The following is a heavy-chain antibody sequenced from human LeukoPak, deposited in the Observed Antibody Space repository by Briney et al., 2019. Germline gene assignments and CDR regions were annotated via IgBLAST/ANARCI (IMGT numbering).Heavy chain of an antibody. Sequence: GGSLRLSCAASGFSFTTHNMNWVRQAPGKGLEWISYISGSGEAIFYADSVQGRFTISRDNAKNSLYLQMNSLRAEDTAVYYCARDRYSSSWHEYYYYYMDVWGKGTTVTVSS. CDR2: ISGSGEAI. V-gene: IGHV3-48*01. D-gene: IGHD6-13*01. CDR3: ARDRYSSSWHEYYYYYMDV. J-gene: IGHJ6*03. CDR1: GFSFTTHN.